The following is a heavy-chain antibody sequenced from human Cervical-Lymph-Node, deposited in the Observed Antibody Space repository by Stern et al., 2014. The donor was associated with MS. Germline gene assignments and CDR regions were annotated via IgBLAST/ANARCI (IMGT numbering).Heavy chain of an antibody. J-gene: IGHJ4*02. Sequence: VQLLQSGGGLVQPGGSLRLSCAASGFIFSNSWMSWVRQAPGKGLEWVANTKYDGSEKNYVDSVKGRFTISRDNAKNTLYLQMNSLRAEDTAMYYCAREGYCDYWGQGTLVTVSS. V-gene: IGHV3-7*01. D-gene: IGHD2-15*01. CDR3: AREGYCDY. CDR2: TKYDGSEK. CDR1: GFIFSNSW.